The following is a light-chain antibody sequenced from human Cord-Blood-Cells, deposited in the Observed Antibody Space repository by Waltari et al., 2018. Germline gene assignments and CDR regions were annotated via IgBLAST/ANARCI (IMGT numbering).Light chain of an antibody. CDR2: KAS. CDR1: QSISSW. CDR3: QQYNSYSWT. V-gene: IGKV1-5*03. J-gene: IGKJ1*01. Sequence: DIQMTQSPSTLSASVGDRVTLTCRASQSISSWLAWYQQKPGKAPKLLIYKASSSESGVPSRFSGSGSGTEFTLTISSLQPDDFATYYCQQYNSYSWTFGQGTKVEIK.